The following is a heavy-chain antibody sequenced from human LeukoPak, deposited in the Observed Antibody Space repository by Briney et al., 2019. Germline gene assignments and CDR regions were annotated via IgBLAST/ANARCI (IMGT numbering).Heavy chain of an antibody. Sequence: SETLSLTCTVSGASITSYHWSWIRQPAGKGLEWIGHMFYSGNTDYNPSLKSRLTMSIDTSKNQFSLKLSSVTAADTAVYYCARKYSSSWYQPWFDPWGQGTLVTVSS. J-gene: IGHJ5*02. CDR3: ARKYSSSWYQPWFDP. CDR1: GASITSYH. CDR2: MFYSGNT. V-gene: IGHV4-4*07. D-gene: IGHD6-13*01.